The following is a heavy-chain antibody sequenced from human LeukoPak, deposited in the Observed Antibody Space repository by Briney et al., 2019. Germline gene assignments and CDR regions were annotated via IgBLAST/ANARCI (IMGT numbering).Heavy chain of an antibody. CDR3: ARHAEYNSGWHFYLDH. Sequence: SETLSLTCTVSGVSTTNGIYCWAWIRQPPGKGLVWIVSVHNVGSTYYNLSLRSRVTMSIDTSKNQFSLRLNSVTAADTAVYYCARHAEYNSGWHFYLDHWGQGILVTVSS. CDR2: VHNVGST. CDR1: GVSTTNGIYC. D-gene: IGHD6-19*01. J-gene: IGHJ4*02. V-gene: IGHV4-39*01.